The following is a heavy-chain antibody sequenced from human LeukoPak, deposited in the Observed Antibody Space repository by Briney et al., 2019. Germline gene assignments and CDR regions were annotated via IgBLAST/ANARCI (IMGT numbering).Heavy chain of an antibody. J-gene: IGHJ4*02. D-gene: IGHD6-19*01. CDR1: GFTFSNYA. Sequence: GGSLRLSCAASGFTFSNYAMSWVRQAPGKGLEWVSGVVGGGTTTFYADSVKGRFTISRDNSKNTVYLQLNSLTGDDTAVYYCAKARLSTGWAYNDYWGQGTLVTVSS. CDR2: VVGGGTTT. V-gene: IGHV3-23*01. CDR3: AKARLSTGWAYNDY.